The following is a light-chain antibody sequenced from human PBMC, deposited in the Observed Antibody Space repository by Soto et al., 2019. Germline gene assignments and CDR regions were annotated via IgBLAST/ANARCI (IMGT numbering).Light chain of an antibody. V-gene: IGLV2-23*02. CDR1: SSDVGSYNL. CDR3: CSYAGSSTFDYV. CDR2: EVS. J-gene: IGLJ1*01. Sequence: QSVLNQPVSVYGVAGESLPIFCTGTSSDVGSYNLVSWYQQHPGKAPKLMIYEVSKRPSGVSKRFSGSKSGNTASLTISGLQAEDEADYYCCSYAGSSTFDYVFGTSTKVTVL.